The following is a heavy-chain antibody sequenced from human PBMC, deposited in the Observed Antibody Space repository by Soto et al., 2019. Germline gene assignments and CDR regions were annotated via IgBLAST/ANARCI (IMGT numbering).Heavy chain of an antibody. V-gene: IGHV4-34*01. J-gene: IGHJ4*02. CDR2: INHSGST. D-gene: IGHD2-2*01. CDR3: ARTYCRTSNCYRIQTDY. Sequence: SETLALTCDVYGASFSGYYWSWIRQPPGKGLGWIGEINHSGSTNYSPSLKSRATISVDMSKNQFSLKVSSVTAADTAVYYCARTYCRTSNCYRIQTDYWGQGTPVTVS. CDR1: GASFSGYY.